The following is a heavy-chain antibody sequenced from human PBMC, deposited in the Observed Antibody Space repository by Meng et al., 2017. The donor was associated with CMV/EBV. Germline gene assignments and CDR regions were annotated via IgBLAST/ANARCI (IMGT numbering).Heavy chain of an antibody. CDR2: ISSSGNTI. Sequence: GESLKTSCAASGFTFSSYEMNWVRQAPGKGLERGSYISSSGNTIYYGESVKGQFTISRDNAKTSLYLQMNSLRAEDTAVYYCAREEGGVIIPYDAFDIWGQGTMVTVSS. V-gene: IGHV3-48*03. CDR3: AREEGGVIIPYDAFDI. CDR1: GFTFSSYE. D-gene: IGHD3-3*01. J-gene: IGHJ3*02.